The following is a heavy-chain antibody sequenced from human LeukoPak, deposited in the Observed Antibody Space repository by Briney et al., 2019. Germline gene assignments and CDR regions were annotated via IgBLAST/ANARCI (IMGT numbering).Heavy chain of an antibody. V-gene: IGHV4-39*02. CDR2: IHCGST. D-gene: IGHD3-10*01. Sequence: SETLSLTCGVSRGSLIGYYWAWIRQPPGKGLEWIRTIHCGSTYDNPSLKSRFTISVDTSKNQFSLNLSSVTAADTAVYYCAREAITMVRGVTHFNWFDPWGQGTLVTVSS. J-gene: IGHJ5*02. CDR1: RGSLIGYY. CDR3: AREAITMVRGVTHFNWFDP.